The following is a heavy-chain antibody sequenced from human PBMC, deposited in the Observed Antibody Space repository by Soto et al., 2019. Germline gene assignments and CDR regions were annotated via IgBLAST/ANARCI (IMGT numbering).Heavy chain of an antibody. J-gene: IGHJ4*02. V-gene: IGHV3-23*01. CDR1: GFTFRNYA. D-gene: IGHD3-3*01. CDR3: AKANNFGVATRFFDY. Sequence: GGSLMLSCAASGFTFRNYAMSWVRQAPGKGLEWVSAVNGDGDNTYYADSVKGRFTISRDNSKNTLYLQVNSLRVEDTAVYYCAKANNFGVATRFFDYWGLGTLVTVSS. CDR2: VNGDGDNT.